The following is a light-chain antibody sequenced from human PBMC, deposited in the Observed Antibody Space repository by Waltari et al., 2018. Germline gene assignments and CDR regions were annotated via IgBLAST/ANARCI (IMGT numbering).Light chain of an antibody. V-gene: IGKV2-30*02. CDR1: QSLVHSDGNTY. CDR2: KVS. J-gene: IGKJ1*01. CDR3: MQGIHWPRS. Sequence: DVVMTQSPLSLPVTLGQPASISCRSSQSLVHSDGNTYLSWFQQRPGQSPRRLICKVSNRESGVPDRVSGSGSGTDYTLKISRVEAEDIAIYYCMQGIHWPRSFGEGTKVEIE.